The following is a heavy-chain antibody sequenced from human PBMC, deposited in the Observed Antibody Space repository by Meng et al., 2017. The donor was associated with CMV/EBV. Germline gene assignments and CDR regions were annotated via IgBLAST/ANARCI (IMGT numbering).Heavy chain of an antibody. J-gene: IGHJ4*02. Sequence: QVPRQERGPGLVKPSETLSLPCPVSGGSISSYYWSWIRPPAGKGLEWIGRIYTSGSTNYNPSLKSRVTMSVDTSKNQFSLKLSSVTAADTAVYYCARGGLYYYDSSGHFDYWGQGTLVTVSS. V-gene: IGHV4-4*07. CDR1: GGSISSYY. CDR3: ARGGLYYYDSSGHFDY. CDR2: IYTSGST. D-gene: IGHD3-22*01.